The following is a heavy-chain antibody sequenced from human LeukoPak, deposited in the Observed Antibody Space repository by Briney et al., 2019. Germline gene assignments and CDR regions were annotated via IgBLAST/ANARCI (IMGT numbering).Heavy chain of an antibody. CDR2: IYYSGST. D-gene: IGHD6-19*01. V-gene: IGHV4-59*01. CDR3: ARGPFNSGWYAHWFGP. J-gene: IGHJ5*02. CDR1: GGSISSYY. Sequence: SETLSLTCTVSGGSISSYYWSWIRQPPGKGLEWIGYIYYSGSTNYNPSLKSRVTISVDTSKNQFSLKLSSVTAADTAVYYCARGPFNSGWYAHWFGPWGQGTLVTVSS.